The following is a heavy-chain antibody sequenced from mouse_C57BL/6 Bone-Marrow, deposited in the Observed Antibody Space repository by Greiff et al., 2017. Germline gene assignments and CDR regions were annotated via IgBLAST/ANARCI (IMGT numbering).Heavy chain of an antibody. J-gene: IGHJ4*01. CDR1: GYTFTSYW. D-gene: IGHD1-1*01. CDR2: IYPSDSET. Sequence: VQLQQPGAELVRPGSSVKLSCKASGYTFTSYWMDWVKQRPGQGLEWIGNIYPSDSETHYNQKFKDKATLTVDKSSSTAYMRRSSLASEDSAVYYSARLLRSPYCYAMDYWGQGTSVTVSS. CDR3: ARLLRSPYCYAMDY. V-gene: IGHV1-61*01.